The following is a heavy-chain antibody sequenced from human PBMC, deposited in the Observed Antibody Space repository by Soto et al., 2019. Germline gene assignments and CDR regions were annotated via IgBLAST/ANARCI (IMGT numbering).Heavy chain of an antibody. D-gene: IGHD2-21*02. V-gene: IGHV4-31*03. J-gene: IGHJ4*02. Sequence: SETLSLTCTVSGGSISSGGYYWSWIRQHPGKGLEWIGYIYYSGSTYYNPSLKSRVTISVDTSKNQFSLKLSSVTAADTAVYYCARDVTNYFDYWGQGTLVPVSS. CDR3: ARDVTNYFDY. CDR1: GGSISSGGYY. CDR2: IYYSGST.